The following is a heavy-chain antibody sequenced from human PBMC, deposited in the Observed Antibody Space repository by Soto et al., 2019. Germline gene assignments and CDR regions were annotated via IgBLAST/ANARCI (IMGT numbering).Heavy chain of an antibody. Sequence: EVQLVESGGGLVQPGVSLRLSCVASGFTFSGYWMHWVRQAPGKGLVWVSRIDGDGSRTNYADSVKGRFTISTDNAKNTPYLQMNSLRPEDTAVYYCAREIASYNDYGGQGTLITVSS. CDR1: GFTFSGYW. CDR3: AREIASYNDY. V-gene: IGHV3-74*01. CDR2: IDGDGSRT. J-gene: IGHJ4*02. D-gene: IGHD1-1*01.